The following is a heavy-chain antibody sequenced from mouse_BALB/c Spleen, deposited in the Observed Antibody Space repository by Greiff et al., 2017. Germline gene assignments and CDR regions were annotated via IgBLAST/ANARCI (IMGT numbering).Heavy chain of an antibody. J-gene: IGHJ4*01. CDR2: IWGDGST. CDR3: ARADGNYAMDY. Sequence: VQGVESGPGLVAPSQSLSITCTVSGFSLTGYGVNWVRQPPGKGLEWLGMIWGDGSTDYNSALKSRLSISKDNSKSQVFLKMNSLQTDDTARYYCARADGNYAMDYWGQGTSVTVSS. D-gene: IGHD2-1*01. CDR1: GFSLTGYG. V-gene: IGHV2-6-7*01.